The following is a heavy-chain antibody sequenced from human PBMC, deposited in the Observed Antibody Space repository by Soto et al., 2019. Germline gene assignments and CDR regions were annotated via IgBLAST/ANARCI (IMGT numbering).Heavy chain of an antibody. CDR3: ARGVHSEGIYYDSSGYLASNFDY. CDR2: INHSGST. V-gene: IGHV4-34*01. CDR1: GGSFSGSS. J-gene: IGHJ4*02. D-gene: IGHD3-22*01. Sequence: SETLSLTCAVYGGSFSGSSWSWIRQPPGKGLEWFGEINHSGSTNYNPSLKSRVTISVDTSKNQFSLKLSSVTAADTAVYYCARGVHSEGIYYDSSGYLASNFDYWGQGTLVTVS.